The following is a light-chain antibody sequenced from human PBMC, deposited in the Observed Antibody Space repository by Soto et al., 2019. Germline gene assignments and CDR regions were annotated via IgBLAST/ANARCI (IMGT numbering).Light chain of an antibody. J-gene: IGLJ2*01. CDR1: SSNIGSNT. V-gene: IGLV1-44*01. CDR2: SNN. Sequence: QSVLTQPPSASGTPGQRVTISCSGSSSNIGSNTVNWYQQLPGTAPKLLIYSNNQRPSGVPDRCSGSKSGTSASLAISGLHSEDEADYYCAAWDDSLNGVVFGGGTKLTVL. CDR3: AAWDDSLNGVV.